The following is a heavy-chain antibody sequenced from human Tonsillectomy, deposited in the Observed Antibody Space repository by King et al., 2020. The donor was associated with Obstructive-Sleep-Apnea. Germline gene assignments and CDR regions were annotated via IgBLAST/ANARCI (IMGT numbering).Heavy chain of an antibody. V-gene: IGHV3-21*01. CDR2: ISSTSSLL. CDR3: ARGGSGATRDDTFDV. CDR1: GFTFSRYS. Sequence: VQLVESGGGLVKPWESLRLSCAASGFTFSRYSVNWVRQAPGKGLEWVSSISSTSSLLYYPDSLMGRFTNSRDNAKASLYLQINTLRAEDTAIYYCARGGSGATRDDTFDVWGQGTMVTVSS. J-gene: IGHJ3*01. D-gene: IGHD2-15*01.